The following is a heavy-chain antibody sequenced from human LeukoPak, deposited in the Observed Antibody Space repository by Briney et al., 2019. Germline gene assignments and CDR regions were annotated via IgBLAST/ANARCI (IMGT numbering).Heavy chain of an antibody. CDR1: GFTFSNAW. V-gene: IGHV3-15*01. Sequence: GESLRLSCAASGFTFSNAWMSWVRQAPGKGLEWVGRIKSKTDGGTTDYAAPVKGRFTISRDDSKNTLYLQMNSLKTEDTAIYYCTKTYYYGSGSLDYWGQGTLVTVSS. CDR2: IKSKTDGGTT. CDR3: TKTYYYGSGSLDY. D-gene: IGHD3-10*01. J-gene: IGHJ4*02.